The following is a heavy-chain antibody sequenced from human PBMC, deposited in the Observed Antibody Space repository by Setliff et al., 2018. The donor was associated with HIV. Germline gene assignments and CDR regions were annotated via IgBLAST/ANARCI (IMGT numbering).Heavy chain of an antibody. CDR1: GFTFNSYR. V-gene: IGHV3-7*01. D-gene: IGHD3-3*01. J-gene: IGHJ4*02. CDR2: INDHGTEK. Sequence: PGGSLRLSCKVSGFTFNSYRMSWARQAPGKALEWVANINDHGTEKKYAASVKGRFSISRDNTKNSLYLQMVSLTVDDAAIYFCVREPDFWSGYPMKWGQGTLVTVSS. CDR3: VREPDFWSGYPMK.